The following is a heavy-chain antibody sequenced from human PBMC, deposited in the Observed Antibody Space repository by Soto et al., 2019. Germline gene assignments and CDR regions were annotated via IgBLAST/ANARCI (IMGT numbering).Heavy chain of an antibody. CDR1: GFTFSSYA. D-gene: IGHD2-8*01. V-gene: IGHV3-23*01. Sequence: GGSLRLSCAASGFTFSSYAMSWVRQAPGKGLEWVSAISGSGGSTYYADSVKGRFTISRDNSKNTLYLQMNSLRAEDTAVYYCAKSLIDCTNGVCYPADDGYWGQGTLVTVSS. CDR2: ISGSGGST. CDR3: AKSLIDCTNGVCYPADDGY. J-gene: IGHJ4*02.